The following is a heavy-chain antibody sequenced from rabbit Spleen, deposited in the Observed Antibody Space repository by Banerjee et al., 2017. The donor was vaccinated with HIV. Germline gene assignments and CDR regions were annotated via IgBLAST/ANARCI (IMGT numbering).Heavy chain of an antibody. V-gene: IGHV1S45*01. CDR3: ARRVGHGDYGL. J-gene: IGHJ4*01. D-gene: IGHD2-1*01. CDR2: IDTNSRT. CDR1: GFSFSSSYW. Sequence: QEQLVESGGGLVQPEGSLTLTCTASGFSFSSSYWICWVRQAPGKGLEWIGCIDTNSRTYYATWAKGRFTISKTSSTTVTLQIPSLTVADTATYFCARRVGHGDYGLWGPGTLVTVS.